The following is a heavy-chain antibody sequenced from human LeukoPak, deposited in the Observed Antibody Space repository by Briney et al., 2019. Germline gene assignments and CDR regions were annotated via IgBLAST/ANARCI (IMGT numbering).Heavy chain of an antibody. V-gene: IGHV3-9*01. Sequence: GGSLRLSCEASGFTFDDYAMHWVRQAPGKGLEWVSGISWNSGSIGYADSVKGRFIISRDNARNSLYLQTNNLRAEDTAVYYCARPRGCGSARCNNFDYWGQGTLVTVSS. CDR2: ISWNSGSI. D-gene: IGHD2-21*01. CDR1: GFTFDDYA. J-gene: IGHJ4*02. CDR3: ARPRGCGSARCNNFDY.